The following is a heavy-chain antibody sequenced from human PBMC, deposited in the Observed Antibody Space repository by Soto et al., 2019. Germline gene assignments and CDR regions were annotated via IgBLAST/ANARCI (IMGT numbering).Heavy chain of an antibody. Sequence: PGGSLRLSCAASGFTFISYWMHWVRQAPGKGLVWVSRINSDGSSISYADSVKGRFTISRDNAKNTLYLQMNSLRAEDTAVYYWARGGRGWGSLDYWGQGNLVTVS. CDR1: GFTFISYW. J-gene: IGHJ4*02. CDR2: INSDGSSI. CDR3: ARGGRGWGSLDY. V-gene: IGHV3-74*01. D-gene: IGHD1-26*01.